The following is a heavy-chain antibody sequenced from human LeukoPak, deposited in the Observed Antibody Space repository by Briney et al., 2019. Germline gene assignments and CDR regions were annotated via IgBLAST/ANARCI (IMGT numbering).Heavy chain of an antibody. CDR2: IYYRGTT. CDR1: GGSISSSSYY. CDR3: ARQVSDYFYYYIDV. J-gene: IGHJ6*03. Sequence: SETLSLTCSVSGGSISSSSYYWNWLRQPPGKGLDWVGSIYYRGTTYYNSSLKSRVTISEDTSKNRFSLMLTSVTAADTAVYYCARQVSDYFYYYIDVWGEGTTVIVSS. V-gene: IGHV4-39*01.